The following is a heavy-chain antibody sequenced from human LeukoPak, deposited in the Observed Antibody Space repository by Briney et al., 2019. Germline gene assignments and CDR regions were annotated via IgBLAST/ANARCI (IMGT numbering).Heavy chain of an antibody. CDR2: IYYSGST. J-gene: IGHJ4*02. D-gene: IGHD3-10*01. V-gene: IGHV4-59*01. CDR3: ARDYGSGSQPFDY. Sequence: SETLSLTCTVSGGSISSYYWSWIRQPPGKGLEWIGYIYYSGSTNYNPSLKSRVTISVDTSKNQFSLKLSSVTAADTAVYYCARDYGSGSQPFDYGGWGTVVTVSS. CDR1: GGSISSYY.